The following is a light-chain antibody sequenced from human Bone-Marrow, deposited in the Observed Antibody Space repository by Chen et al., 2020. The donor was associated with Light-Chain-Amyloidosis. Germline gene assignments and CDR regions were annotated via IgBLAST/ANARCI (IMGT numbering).Light chain of an antibody. CDR1: DLPTKY. Sequence: SYELTQPPSVSVSPGQTARITCSGDDLPTKYAYWYQQKPGQAPVLVIHRDTKRPSGISERCSGSSSRTTPTLTISGVQAEDEADYHCQSADSSGTYEVIFGGGTKLTVL. CDR3: QSADSSGTYEVI. CDR2: RDT. J-gene: IGLJ2*01. V-gene: IGLV3-25*03.